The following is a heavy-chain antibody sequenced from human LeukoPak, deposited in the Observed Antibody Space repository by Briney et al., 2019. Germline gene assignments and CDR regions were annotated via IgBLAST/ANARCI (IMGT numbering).Heavy chain of an antibody. CDR3: ARHDLCGSGCYWYFDL. D-gene: IGHD3-10*01. CDR2: IYDRGPA. J-gene: IGHJ2*01. V-gene: IGHV4-30-2*03. Sequence: SQTLSLTCTVSGYAITSGGFSWNWIRQPPGKGLEWIGCIYDRGPAYYNPSLKSRVTISVDTSKNQFSLKLSSVTAADTAVYYCARHDLCGSGCYWYFDLWGRGTLVTVSS. CDR1: GYAITSGGFS.